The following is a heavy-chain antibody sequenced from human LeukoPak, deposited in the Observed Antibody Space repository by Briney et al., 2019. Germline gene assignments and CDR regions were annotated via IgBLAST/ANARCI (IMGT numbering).Heavy chain of an antibody. CDR1: GGSFSGYY. CDR3: ARATVGELPYFDY. V-gene: IGHV4-34*01. J-gene: IGHJ4*02. D-gene: IGHD3-10*01. Sequence: SETLSLTCAVYGGSFSGYYWSWIRQPPGKGLEWIGEINHSGSTNYNPSLKSRVTISVDTSKNQFSLILSSVTAADTAVYYCARATVGELPYFDYWGQGTLVTVSS. CDR2: INHSGST.